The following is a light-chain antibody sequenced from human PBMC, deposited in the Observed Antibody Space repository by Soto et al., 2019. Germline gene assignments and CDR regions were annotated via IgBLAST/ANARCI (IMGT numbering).Light chain of an antibody. CDR2: GAY. V-gene: IGKV3-20*01. J-gene: IGKJ5*01. CDR3: QQYTGPPTT. CDR1: QSISSSF. Sequence: ETVLTQSPGILSLYPGERASLSCGASQSISSSFLAWYQQKPGQAPRLLIYGAYTRAAGITDRFSGSGSGTDFTLTITRLEPEDSAVYFCQQYTGPPTTVGPGTRLEIK.